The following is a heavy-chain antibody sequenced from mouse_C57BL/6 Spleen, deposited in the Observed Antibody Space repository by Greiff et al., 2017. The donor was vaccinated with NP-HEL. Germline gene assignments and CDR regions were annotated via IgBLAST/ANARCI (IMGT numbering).Heavy chain of an antibody. V-gene: IGHV10-1*01. CDR1: GFSFNTYA. D-gene: IGHD1-1*01. CDR3: VRHYYGFDV. CDR2: IRSKSNNYAT. Sequence: EVQVVESGGGLVQPKGSLKLSCAASGFSFNTYAMNWVRQAPGKGLEWVARIRSKSNNYATYYADSVKDRFTISRDDSESMLYLQMNNLKTEDTAMYYCVRHYYGFDVWGTGTTVTVSS. J-gene: IGHJ1*03.